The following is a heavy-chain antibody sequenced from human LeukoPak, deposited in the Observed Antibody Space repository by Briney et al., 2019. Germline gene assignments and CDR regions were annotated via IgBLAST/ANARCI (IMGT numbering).Heavy chain of an antibody. CDR2: INPNSGGT. J-gene: IGHJ4*02. CDR1: GYTFTGYY. Sequence: ASVKVSCKASGYTFTGYYMHWVRQAPGQGLEWMGWINPNSGGTNYAQKLQGRVTMTRDTSISTAYMELSSLRSEDTAVYYCARDFVSGSVDYWGQGTLVTVSS. D-gene: IGHD1-26*01. V-gene: IGHV1-2*02. CDR3: ARDFVSGSVDY.